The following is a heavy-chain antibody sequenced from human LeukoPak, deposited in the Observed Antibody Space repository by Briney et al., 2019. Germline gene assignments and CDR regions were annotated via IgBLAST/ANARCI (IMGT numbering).Heavy chain of an antibody. CDR1: GGSISSYY. D-gene: IGHD1-26*01. CDR3: AGLGSSNWFDP. V-gene: IGHV4-59*01. CDR2: TYYSGST. J-gene: IGHJ5*02. Sequence: SETLSLTCTVSGGSISSYYWSWIRQPPGKGLEWIGYTYYSGSTNYNPSLKSRVTISVDTSKNQFSLKLSSVTAADTAVYYCAGLGSSNWFDPWGQGTLVTVSS.